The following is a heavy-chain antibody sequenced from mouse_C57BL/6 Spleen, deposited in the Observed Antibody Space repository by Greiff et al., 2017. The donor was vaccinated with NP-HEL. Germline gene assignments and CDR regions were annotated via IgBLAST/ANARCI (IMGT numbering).Heavy chain of an antibody. J-gene: IGHJ3*01. V-gene: IGHV1-18*01. CDR1: GYTFTDYN. CDR3: GRQGTSMVRGFAY. Sequence: EVQLQQSGPELVKPGASVKIPCKASGYTFTDYNMDWVKQSHGKSLEWIGDINPNNGGTIYNQKFKGKATLTVDKSSSTAYMELRSLTSEDTAVYYCGRQGTSMVRGFAYWGQGTLVTVSA. D-gene: IGHD2-2*01. CDR2: INPNNGGT.